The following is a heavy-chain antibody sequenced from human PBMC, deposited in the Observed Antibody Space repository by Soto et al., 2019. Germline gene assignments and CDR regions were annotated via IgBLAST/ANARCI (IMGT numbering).Heavy chain of an antibody. D-gene: IGHD2-21*02. CDR2: ISGSGGST. Sequence: EVQLLESGGGLVQPGGSLRLSCAASGFTFSSDAMSWVRQAPGKGLEWVSAISGSGGSTYYADSVKGRFTISRDNSKNTLYLQMNSLRAEDTAVYYCAKTRDSYDAFDIWGQGTMVTVSS. V-gene: IGHV3-23*01. CDR1: GFTFSSDA. J-gene: IGHJ3*02. CDR3: AKTRDSYDAFDI.